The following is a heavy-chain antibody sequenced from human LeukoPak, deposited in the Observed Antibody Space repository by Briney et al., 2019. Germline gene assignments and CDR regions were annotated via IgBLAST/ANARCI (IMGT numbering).Heavy chain of an antibody. CDR3: ARDSPYSSLDP. CDR2: ISGSSSYI. Sequence: GGSLRLSCAASGFTFSTYSMNWVRQAPGKGLEWVSSISGSSSYIYYADSVKGRFTISRDNSKNTLYLQMNSLRAEDTAVYYCARDSPYSSLDPWGQGTLVTVSS. J-gene: IGHJ5*02. CDR1: GFTFSTYS. V-gene: IGHV3-21*04. D-gene: IGHD6-13*01.